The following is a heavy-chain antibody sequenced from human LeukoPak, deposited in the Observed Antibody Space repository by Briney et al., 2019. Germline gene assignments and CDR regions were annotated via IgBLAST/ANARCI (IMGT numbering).Heavy chain of an antibody. Sequence: GGSLRLSCAASGFTFSSYAMSWVRQAPGKGLEWVSYISSSGSTIYYADSVKGRFTISRDNAKNSLYLQMNSLRAEDTAVYYCARVTDSTSCEFDYWGQGTLVTVSS. CDR3: ARVTDSTSCEFDY. J-gene: IGHJ4*02. CDR1: GFTFSSYA. V-gene: IGHV3-48*04. CDR2: ISSSGSTI. D-gene: IGHD2-2*01.